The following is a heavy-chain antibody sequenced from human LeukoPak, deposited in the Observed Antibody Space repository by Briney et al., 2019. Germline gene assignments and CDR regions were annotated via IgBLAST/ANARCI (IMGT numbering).Heavy chain of an antibody. CDR3: ARTTYGPDGASDI. Sequence: SETLSLTCAVYGGSFSGHYWNWIHQPPGKGLEWIGEINHSGSTKNNPSLESRVTISVDTSKNRFSLRLNSVTAAGTAVYYCARTTYGPDGASDIWGQGTMVTVSS. V-gene: IGHV4-34*01. D-gene: IGHD3-10*01. CDR1: GGSFSGHY. J-gene: IGHJ3*02. CDR2: INHSGST.